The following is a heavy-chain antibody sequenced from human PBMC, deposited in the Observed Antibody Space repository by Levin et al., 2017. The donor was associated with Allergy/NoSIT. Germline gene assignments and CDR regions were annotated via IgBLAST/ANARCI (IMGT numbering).Heavy chain of an antibody. V-gene: IGHV4-59*01. CDR1: GDSISTYY. D-gene: IGHD5-24*01. CDR2: IYDSGST. Sequence: SQTLSLTCSVSGDSISTYYWNWIRQPPGKGLEWIGYIYDSGSTNHNPSLKSRVTISVETSKNQLSLKLSSVTAADTAVYYCARSYKKGSDYYYYYMDVWGKGTTVTVSS. CDR3: ARSYKKGSDYYYYYMDV. J-gene: IGHJ6*03.